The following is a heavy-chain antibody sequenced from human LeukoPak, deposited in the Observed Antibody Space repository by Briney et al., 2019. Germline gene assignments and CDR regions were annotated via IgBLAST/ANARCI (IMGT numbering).Heavy chain of an antibody. CDR3: ARRYCSSATCRHFDY. J-gene: IGHJ4*02. D-gene: IGHD2-2*01. V-gene: IGHV1-18*01. CDR2: MSVYNGNT. Sequence: ASVKVSCKASGYAFTNYAISWVGQAPGHGLEWMGWMSVYNGNTNYAQKLQGRVTMTADTSTTTAYMELSSLRSDDTAVYYCARRYCSSATCRHFDYWGQGALVTVS. CDR1: GYAFTNYA.